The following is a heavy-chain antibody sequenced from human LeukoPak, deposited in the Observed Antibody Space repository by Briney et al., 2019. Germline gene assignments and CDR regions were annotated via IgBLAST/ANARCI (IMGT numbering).Heavy chain of an antibody. Sequence: GGSLRLSCAASGFTFSSYRMNWVRQAPGRGLEWVSSISSSSSYIYYADSVKGRFTISRDNAKNSQYLQMNSLRAEDTAVYYCAKDPGGIYFDYWGQGTLVTVSS. CDR2: ISSSSSYI. J-gene: IGHJ4*02. D-gene: IGHD1-14*01. CDR3: AKDPGGIYFDY. V-gene: IGHV3-21*01. CDR1: GFTFSSYR.